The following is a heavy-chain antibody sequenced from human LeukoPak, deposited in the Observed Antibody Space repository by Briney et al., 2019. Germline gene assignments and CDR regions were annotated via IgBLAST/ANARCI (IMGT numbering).Heavy chain of an antibody. CDR1: GDSMTKNY. Sequence: PSETLSLTCTVSGDSMTKNYWNWIRQTAGEGLEWIGRVYSSGGTNHNPSLKSRVTISVDKSKSQFSLKLSSVTAADTALYYCARSIYGDYYFDYWGQGTLVTVSS. J-gene: IGHJ4*02. CDR2: VYSSGGT. D-gene: IGHD4-17*01. CDR3: ARSIYGDYYFDY. V-gene: IGHV4-4*07.